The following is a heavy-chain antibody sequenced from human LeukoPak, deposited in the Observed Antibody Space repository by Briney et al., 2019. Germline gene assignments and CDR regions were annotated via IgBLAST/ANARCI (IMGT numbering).Heavy chain of an antibody. CDR1: GFTFSSYG. D-gene: IGHD3-3*01. J-gene: IGHJ4*02. CDR3: AKDGRSITIFGVVHHSDY. V-gene: IGHV3-30*18. Sequence: GGSLRLSCAASGFTFSSYGMHWVRQAPGKGLEWVAVISYDGSNKYYADSVKGRFTISRDNSKNTLYLQMNSLRAEDTAVYYCAKDGRSITIFGVVHHSDYWGQGTLVTVSS. CDR2: ISYDGSNK.